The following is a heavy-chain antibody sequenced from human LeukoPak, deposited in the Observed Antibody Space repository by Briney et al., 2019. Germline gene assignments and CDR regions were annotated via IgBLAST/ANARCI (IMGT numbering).Heavy chain of an antibody. D-gene: IGHD5-12*01. Sequence: SVKVSCKASGGTFSNYALSCVRQAPGQGLEWMGGIISIYPTSKCAQKFQGRVTITTDESATTTSMEVSSLTSADTDVYYCARSALVSNYDYLYLYMDVWGEGTTVIVSS. J-gene: IGHJ6*03. V-gene: IGHV1-69*05. CDR1: GGTFSNYA. CDR2: IISIYPTS. CDR3: ARSALVSNYDYLYLYMDV.